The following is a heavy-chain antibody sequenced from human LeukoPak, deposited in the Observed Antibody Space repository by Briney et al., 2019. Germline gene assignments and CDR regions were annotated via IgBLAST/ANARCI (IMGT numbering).Heavy chain of an antibody. CDR3: ARAGWFGELLGDY. D-gene: IGHD3-10*01. CDR2: INPNSGGT. V-gene: IGHV1-2*02. J-gene: IGHJ4*02. CDR1: GYTFTGYY. Sequence: GASVKVSCKASGYTFTGYYMHWVRQAPGQGLEWMGWINPNSGGTNYAQKLQGRVTMTTDTSTSTAYMELRSLRSDDTAVYYCARAGWFGELLGDYWGQGTLVTVSS.